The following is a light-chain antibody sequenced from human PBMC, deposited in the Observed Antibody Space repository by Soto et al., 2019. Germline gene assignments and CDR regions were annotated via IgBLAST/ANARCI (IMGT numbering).Light chain of an antibody. Sequence: QSVLTQPPSASGTPGQRVTISCSGSSSNIGSNTVNWYQQLPGTAPKLLIYSNNQRPSGVPDRFSGSKSGTSASLAISGLQSEDEADYYCAAWDDSLNAYVVFGGGTKVPVL. CDR2: SNN. CDR3: AAWDDSLNAYVV. J-gene: IGLJ2*01. CDR1: SSNIGSNT. V-gene: IGLV1-44*01.